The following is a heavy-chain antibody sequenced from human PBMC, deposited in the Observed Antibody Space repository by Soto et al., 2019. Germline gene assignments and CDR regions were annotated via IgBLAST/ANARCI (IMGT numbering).Heavy chain of an antibody. V-gene: IGHV4-31*03. CDR2: LYYSGST. CDR3: ARSHYDVWSGYYIGVGYFDY. J-gene: IGHJ4*02. D-gene: IGHD3-3*01. Sequence: QVQLQESCPGLVKPSQTLSLTCTVSGGSIIICGYDWSWIRQHQGKGLEWTGYLYYSGSTYYNPSLKSRVTISVDTSKNLLSMKLSSVTAADTAVYYCARSHYDVWSGYYIGVGYFDYWGQGTLVTVSS. CDR1: GGSIIICGYD.